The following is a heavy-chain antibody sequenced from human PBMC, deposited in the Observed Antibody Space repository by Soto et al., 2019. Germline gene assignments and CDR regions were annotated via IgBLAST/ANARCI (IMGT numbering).Heavy chain of an antibody. CDR2: ISYDGSNK. Sequence: QVQLVESGGGVVQPGRSLRFSCAASGFTFSSYGMHWVRQAPGKGLEWVAVISYDGSNKYYADSVKGRFTISRDNSKNTLYLQMNSLRAEDTAVYYCAKGISSSWYRAEYFQHWGQGTLVTVSS. V-gene: IGHV3-30*18. D-gene: IGHD6-13*01. J-gene: IGHJ1*01. CDR3: AKGISSSWYRAEYFQH. CDR1: GFTFSSYG.